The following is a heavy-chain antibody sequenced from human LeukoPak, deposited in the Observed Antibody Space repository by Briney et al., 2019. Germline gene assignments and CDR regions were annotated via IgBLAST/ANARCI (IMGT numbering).Heavy chain of an antibody. CDR1: GGTFSSYA. J-gene: IGHJ5*02. D-gene: IGHD2-2*01. CDR2: IIPIFGTA. V-gene: IGHV1-69*05. Sequence: RASVKVSCKASGGTFSSYAISWVRQTPGQGLEWMGGIIPIFGTANYAQKFQGRVTITTDESTSTAYMELSSLRSEDTAVYYCAGAFIQYQLLFPGFDPWGQGTLVTVSS. CDR3: AGAFIQYQLLFPGFDP.